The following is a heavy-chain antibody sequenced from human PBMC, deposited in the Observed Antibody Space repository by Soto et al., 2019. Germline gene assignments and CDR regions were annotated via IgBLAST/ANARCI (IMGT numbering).Heavy chain of an antibody. CDR1: GGTFSSYA. D-gene: IGHD6-13*01. CDR3: ASGRDAKGSSWILYGMDV. Sequence: QVQLVQSGAEVKKPGSSVKVSCKASGGTFSSYAISWVRQAPGQGLEWMGGIIPIFGTANYAQKFQGRVTITADESTSTAYMELSSLRSEDTAVYYCASGRDAKGSSWILYGMDVWGQGTTVTVSS. V-gene: IGHV1-69*01. J-gene: IGHJ6*02. CDR2: IIPIFGTA.